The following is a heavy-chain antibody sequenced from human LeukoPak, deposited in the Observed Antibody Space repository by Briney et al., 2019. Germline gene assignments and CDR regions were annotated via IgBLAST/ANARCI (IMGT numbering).Heavy chain of an antibody. J-gene: IGHJ6*03. CDR3: ARHGREVDYYYYYMNV. Sequence: GGSLRLPCVASGFTFKNYALCWVRQAPGKGLEWVSSLSGSGITSFYPDSMKGRFTISRDNSKNTLFLQVNSLRAEDTAVYYCARHGREVDYYYYYMNVWGKGTTVTISS. V-gene: IGHV3-23*01. CDR2: LSGSGITS. D-gene: IGHD1-14*01. CDR1: GFTFKNYA.